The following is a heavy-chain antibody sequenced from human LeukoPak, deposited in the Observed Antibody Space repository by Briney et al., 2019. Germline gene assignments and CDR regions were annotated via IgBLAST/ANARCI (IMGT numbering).Heavy chain of an antibody. J-gene: IGHJ4*02. V-gene: IGHV3-21*01. D-gene: IGHD3-10*01. CDR3: ARDDTSAHFFDY. Sequence: GGSLRLSCAASGFTFKIYSMNWVRQAPGEGLEWVSSISSSSSHMYYADSVKGRFTISRDNAKNSLYLQMNTLIAEDTAVYYCARDDTSAHFFDYWGQGTLVTVSS. CDR2: ISSSSSHM. CDR1: GFTFKIYS.